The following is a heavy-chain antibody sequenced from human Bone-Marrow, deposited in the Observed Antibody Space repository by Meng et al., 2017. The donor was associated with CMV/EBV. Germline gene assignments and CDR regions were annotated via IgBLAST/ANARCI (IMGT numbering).Heavy chain of an antibody. CDR1: GFTFSSYG. V-gene: IGHV3-30*19. D-gene: IGHD2-2*01. J-gene: IGHJ4*02. CDR2: ISYDGSNK. CDR3: ARRNVGCSSTSCYRWAGLDY. Sequence: GGSLRLSCAASGFTFSSYGMHWVRQAPGKGLEWVAVISYDGSNKYYADSVKGRFTISRDNSKNTLYLQMNSLRTEDTAVYYCARRNVGCSSTSCYRWAGLDYWGQGTLVTVSS.